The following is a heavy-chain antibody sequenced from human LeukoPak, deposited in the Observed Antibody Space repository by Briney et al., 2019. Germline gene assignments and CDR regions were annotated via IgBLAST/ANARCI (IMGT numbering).Heavy chain of an antibody. V-gene: IGHV1-69*13. J-gene: IGHJ4*02. Sequence: SVKVSCKASGYTFTNYAMNWVRQAPGQGLEWMGGIIPIFGTANYAQKFQGRVTITADESTSTAYMELSSLRSEDTAVYYCARQIRSRDYWGQGTLVTVSS. CDR2: IIPIFGTA. D-gene: IGHD3-16*01. CDR1: GYTFTNYA. CDR3: ARQIRSRDY.